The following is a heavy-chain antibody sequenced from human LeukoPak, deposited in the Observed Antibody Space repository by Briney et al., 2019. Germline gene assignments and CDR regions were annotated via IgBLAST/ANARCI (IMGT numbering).Heavy chain of an antibody. J-gene: IGHJ4*02. Sequence: SETLSLTCTVSDGSISSYYWSWIRQPPGKGLEWIGYISYSGSTNYNPSLKSRVTISVDTSKVSLRLRSVTAADTAVYYCARDQFYYGSGSAYRGFDYWGQGSLVTVSS. CDR2: ISYSGST. D-gene: IGHD3-10*01. CDR1: DGSISSYY. CDR3: ARDQFYYGSGSAYRGFDY. V-gene: IGHV4-59*01.